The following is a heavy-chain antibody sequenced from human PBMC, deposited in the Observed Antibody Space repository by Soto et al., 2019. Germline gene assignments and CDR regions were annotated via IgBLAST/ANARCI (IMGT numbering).Heavy chain of an antibody. J-gene: IGHJ4*02. D-gene: IGHD3-22*01. V-gene: IGHV1-3*01. CDR1: GYTFTSYA. Sequence: GASVKVSCKASGYTFTSYAMHWVRQAPGQRLEWMGWINAGNGHTKYSQKFQGRVTITRDTSASTAYMELTSLRSEDTAVYYCARSSGFYYVDYSGQATLVTVSS. CDR2: INAGNGHT. CDR3: ARSSGFYYVDY.